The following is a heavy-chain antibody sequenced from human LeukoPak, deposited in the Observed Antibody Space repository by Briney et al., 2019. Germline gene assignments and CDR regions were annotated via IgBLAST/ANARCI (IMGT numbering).Heavy chain of an antibody. D-gene: IGHD3-22*01. Sequence: GGSLRLSCAASGFTFSSYSMNWVRQAPGKGLEWVSYISSSSSTIYYADSVKGRFTISRDNAKNSLYLQMNSLRAEDTAVYYCARDPHYYDSSGHHQFLWGQGTLVTVSS. CDR2: ISSSSSTI. J-gene: IGHJ4*02. V-gene: IGHV3-48*04. CDR3: ARDPHYYDSSGHHQFL. CDR1: GFTFSSYS.